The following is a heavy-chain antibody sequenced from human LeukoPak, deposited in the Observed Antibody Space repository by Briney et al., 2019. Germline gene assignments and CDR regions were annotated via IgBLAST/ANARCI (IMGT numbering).Heavy chain of an antibody. CDR1: GFTVSSNY. CDR2: IYSGGST. J-gene: IGHJ6*02. D-gene: IGHD2-2*03. V-gene: IGHV3-53*01. Sequence: GGSLRLSCAASGFTVSSNYMSWVCQAPGKGLEWVSLIYSGGSTYYADSVKGRFTISRDNSKNTLYLQMNSLRAEDTAVYYCARVDIDIVAGMDVWGQGTTVTVSS. CDR3: ARVDIDIVAGMDV.